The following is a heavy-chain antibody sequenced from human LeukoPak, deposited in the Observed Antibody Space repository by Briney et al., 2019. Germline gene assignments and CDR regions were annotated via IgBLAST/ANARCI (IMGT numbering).Heavy chain of an antibody. CDR3: ARELWANDAFDI. J-gene: IGHJ3*02. Sequence: PSETLSLTCTVSAGSISGYYWSWDRHRPGKGLEWIGYIYYSGSTNYNPSLKSRVTISVDTSKNQFSLKLSSVTAADTAVYYCARELWANDAFDIWGQGTMVTVSS. CDR1: AGSISGYY. V-gene: IGHV4-59*01. D-gene: IGHD3-10*01. CDR2: IYYSGST.